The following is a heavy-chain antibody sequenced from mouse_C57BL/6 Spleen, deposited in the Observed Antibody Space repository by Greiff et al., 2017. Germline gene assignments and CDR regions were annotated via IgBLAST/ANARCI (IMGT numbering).Heavy chain of an antibody. CDR2: ISSGGSYT. D-gene: IGHD2-5*01. CDR3: ARQGGSNYFYFDY. Sequence: EVQLVESGGDLVKPGGSLKLSCAASGFTFSSYGMSWVRQTPDKRLEWVATISSGGSYTYYPDSVKGRFTISRDNAKNTLYLQMSSLKSEDTSMYYCARQGGSNYFYFDYWCQGTTLTVSS. J-gene: IGHJ2*01. V-gene: IGHV5-6*01. CDR1: GFTFSSYG.